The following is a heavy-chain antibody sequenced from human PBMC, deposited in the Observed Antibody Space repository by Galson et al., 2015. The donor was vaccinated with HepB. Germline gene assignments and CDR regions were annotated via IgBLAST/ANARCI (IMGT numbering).Heavy chain of an antibody. Sequence: SLRLSCAASGFTFSSYGMHWVRQAPGKGLEWVAVIWYDGSNKYYADSVKGRFTISRDNSKNTLYLQMNSLRAEDTAVYYCARDALGIAASDTGGFDYWGQGTLVTVSS. D-gene: IGHD6-13*01. V-gene: IGHV3-33*01. CDR3: ARDALGIAASDTGGFDY. CDR1: GFTFSSYG. CDR2: IWYDGSNK. J-gene: IGHJ4*02.